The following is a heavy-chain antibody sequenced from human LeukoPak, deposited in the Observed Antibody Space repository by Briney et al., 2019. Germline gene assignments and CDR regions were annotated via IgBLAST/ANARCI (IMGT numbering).Heavy chain of an antibody. CDR3: ARDYGWNDKAADWFDP. CDR2: INPNSGGT. CDR1: GYTFTGYY. J-gene: IGHJ5*02. V-gene: IGHV1-2*06. D-gene: IGHD1-1*01. Sequence: GASVKVSCKASGYTFTGYYKHWVRQAPGQGLEWMGRINPNSGGTNYAQKFQGRVTMTRDTSISTAYMELSRLRSDDTAVYYCARDYGWNDKAADWFDPWGQGTLVTVSS.